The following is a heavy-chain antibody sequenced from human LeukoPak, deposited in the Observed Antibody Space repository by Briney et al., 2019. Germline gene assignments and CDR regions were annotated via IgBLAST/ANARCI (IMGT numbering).Heavy chain of an antibody. V-gene: IGHV4-4*07. CDR1: GGSISSYY. Sequence: SETLSLTCTVSGGSISSYYWSWIRQPAGKGLEWIGRIYTSGSTNYNPSLKSRVTMSVDTSKNQFSLKLSSVTAADTAVYFCARVGSSSSEAHYYYYYYYMDVWGKGTTVTVSS. D-gene: IGHD6-6*01. CDR2: IYTSGST. CDR3: ARVGSSSSEAHYYYYYYYMDV. J-gene: IGHJ6*03.